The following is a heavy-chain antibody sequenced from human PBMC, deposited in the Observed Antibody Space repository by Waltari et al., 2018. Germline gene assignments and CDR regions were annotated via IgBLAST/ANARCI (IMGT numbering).Heavy chain of an antibody. V-gene: IGHV4-59*01. CDR3: ARGGTTRNGMDV. J-gene: IGHJ6*02. CDR1: GGSISTYY. D-gene: IGHD1-1*01. Sequence: QVQLQESGPGLVKPSETLSLTCTVSGGSISTYYWSWIRQPPGKGLEWIGYISYSGSTNYNPSLKSRVTISVDTSKNQFSLKLTSVTAADTAVYYCARGGTTRNGMDVWGQGTTVTVS. CDR2: ISYSGST.